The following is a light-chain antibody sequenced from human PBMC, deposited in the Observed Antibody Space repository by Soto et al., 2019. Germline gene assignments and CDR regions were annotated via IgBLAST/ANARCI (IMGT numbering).Light chain of an antibody. J-gene: IGLJ3*02. CDR2: LNTDGSH. V-gene: IGLV4-69*01. Sequence: QSVLTQSPSASASLGASGNLTCTLSSDHSNYAIAWHQQQPQKGPRFLMKLNTDGSHSQGDGIPDRFSGSSSGAERYLTIFSLQSEDEADYYCQTWDTGIQLFGGGTKLTVL. CDR3: QTWDTGIQL. CDR1: SDHSNYA.